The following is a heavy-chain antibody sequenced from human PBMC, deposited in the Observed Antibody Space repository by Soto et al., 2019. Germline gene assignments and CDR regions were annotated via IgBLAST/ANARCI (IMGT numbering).Heavy chain of an antibody. V-gene: IGHV1-69*13. J-gene: IGHJ5*02. D-gene: IGHD6-19*01. CDR1: GVAFSSYA. CDR2: IIPIVGTA. Sequence: SVKVSCKASGVAFSSYAISWVRQAPGQGLEWMGGIIPIVGTANYAQKFQGRVTITADESTSTACMELSSLRSEDTAVYYCSRVAAVAGAAMWFDPSGQGTLVTVS. CDR3: SRVAAVAGAAMWFDP.